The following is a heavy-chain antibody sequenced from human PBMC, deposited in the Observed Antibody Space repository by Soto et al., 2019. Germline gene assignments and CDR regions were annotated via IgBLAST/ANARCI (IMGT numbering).Heavy chain of an antibody. CDR3: ALRSMAVVPEY. CDR1: GDSISSYY. V-gene: IGHV4-59*01. J-gene: IGHJ4*02. Sequence: QVQLQESGPGLVKPSETLSLTCAVSGDSISSYYCMWIRQPPGKGLESIGYLYYGRSANYNPSLKSRGTLSVDTSTNQCYLTLSSLAAADTAVYYCALRSMAVVPEYWGQGTLVTVSS. D-gene: IGHD3-22*01. CDR2: LYYGRSA.